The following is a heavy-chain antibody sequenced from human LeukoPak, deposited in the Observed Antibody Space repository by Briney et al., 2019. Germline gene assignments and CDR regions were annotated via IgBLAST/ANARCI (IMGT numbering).Heavy chain of an antibody. J-gene: IGHJ3*02. CDR1: GYTFTGYC. CDR3: ARSMAVVVAAGAFDI. Sequence: ASVKVSCKASGYTFTGYCLHWVRRAPGQGPEWMGWINPNSGGTNYAQKFQGRVTMTRDTSISTAYMELSRLTSDDTAVYYCARSMAVVVAAGAFDIWGQGTMVTVSS. D-gene: IGHD2-15*01. CDR2: INPNSGGT. V-gene: IGHV1-2*02.